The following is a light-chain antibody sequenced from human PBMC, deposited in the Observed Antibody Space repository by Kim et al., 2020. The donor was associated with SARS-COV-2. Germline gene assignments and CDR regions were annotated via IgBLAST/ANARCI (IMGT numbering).Light chain of an antibody. V-gene: IGKV3-15*01. CDR2: GAS. CDR3: QQYSLWPLT. CDR1: QSVSSN. J-gene: IGKJ4*01. Sequence: EIVMTQSPATLSVSPGERATLSCRASQSVSSNLAWYQQKPGQAHRLLIYGASTRATGIPGRFSGSGSGTEFTLTISSLQSEDFAVYYCQQYSLWPLTFGGGTKLEI.